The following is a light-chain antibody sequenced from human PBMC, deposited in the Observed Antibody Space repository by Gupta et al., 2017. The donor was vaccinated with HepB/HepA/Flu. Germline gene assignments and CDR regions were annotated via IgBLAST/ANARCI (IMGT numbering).Light chain of an antibody. CDR2: YNR. V-gene: IGLV3-21*02. J-gene: IGLJ3*02. CDR3: QVWDSSSDQVV. CDR1: NIGIKS. Sequence: SYSLTQAPPASVAPGQTARLTGGGYNIGIKSAHWYQQKPGQAPVVVVYYNRDRPSGIPERFSGSNYASTATLTSTRVEAGDEADYYCQVWDSSSDQVVFAGGTKLTGL.